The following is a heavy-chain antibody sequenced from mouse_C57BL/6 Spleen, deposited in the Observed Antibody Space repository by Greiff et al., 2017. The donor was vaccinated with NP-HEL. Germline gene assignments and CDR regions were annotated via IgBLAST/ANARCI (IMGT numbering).Heavy chain of an antibody. CDR3: ATAYYSNYVAWFAY. Sequence: EVQLHQSGPELVKPGASVKISCKASGYTFTDYYMNWVKQSHGKSLEWIGDINPNNGGTSYNQKFKGKATLTVDKSSSTAYMELRSLTSEDSAVYYCATAYYSNYVAWFAYWGQGTLVTVSA. V-gene: IGHV1-26*01. D-gene: IGHD2-5*01. CDR2: INPNNGGT. CDR1: GYTFTDYY. J-gene: IGHJ3*01.